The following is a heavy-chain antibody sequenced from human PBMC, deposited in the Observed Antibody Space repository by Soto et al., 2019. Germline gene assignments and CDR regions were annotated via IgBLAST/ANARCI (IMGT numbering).Heavy chain of an antibody. CDR1: GYTFTNYF. CDR3: AREEYYDSSGYYPIDY. CDR2: IRVYDGNT. J-gene: IGHJ4*02. D-gene: IGHD3-22*01. V-gene: IGHV1-18*01. Sequence: ASVKVSCKTSGYTFTNYFIMWVRQAPGQGLEWLGWIRVYDGNTNYAEMLQGRVTMTTDTSTSTAYMELRSLRSDDTAVYYCAREEYYDSSGYYPIDYWGQGTLVTVSS.